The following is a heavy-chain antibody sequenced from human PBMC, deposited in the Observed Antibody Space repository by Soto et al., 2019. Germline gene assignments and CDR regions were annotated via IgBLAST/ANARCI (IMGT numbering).Heavy chain of an antibody. CDR3: AKDGLTVRGATYGMDV. Sequence: GGSLRLSCAASGFTFSSYAMSWVRQAPGKGLEWVSAISGSGGSTYYADSVKGRFTISRDNSKNTLYLQMNSLRAEDTAVYYCAKDGLTVRGATYGMDVWGRGTTATVSS. J-gene: IGHJ6*02. CDR1: GFTFSSYA. D-gene: IGHD3-10*01. CDR2: ISGSGGST. V-gene: IGHV3-23*01.